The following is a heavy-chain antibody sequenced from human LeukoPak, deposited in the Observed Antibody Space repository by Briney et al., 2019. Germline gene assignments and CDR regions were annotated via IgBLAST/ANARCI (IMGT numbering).Heavy chain of an antibody. D-gene: IGHD3-16*01. CDR3: ARWGGGFDY. CDR1: GFTFSSYW. CDR2: IKQDGSEK. J-gene: IGHJ4*02. V-gene: IGHV3-7*04. Sequence: GGSLRLSCAASGFTFSSYWMSWVRQAPGKRLEWVANIKQDGSEKYYVDSVKGRFTISRDNAKNSLYLHVDSPRVEDTAVYYCARWGGGFDYWGQGTLVTVSS.